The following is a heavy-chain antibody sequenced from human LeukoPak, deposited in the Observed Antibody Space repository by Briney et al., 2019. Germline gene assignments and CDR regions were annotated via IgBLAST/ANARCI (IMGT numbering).Heavy chain of an antibody. D-gene: IGHD6-19*01. J-gene: IGHJ4*02. CDR2: ISYDGSNK. Sequence: PGGSLRLSCAASGFTFSSYGMHWVRQAPGKGLEWVAVISYDGSNKYYADSVKGRFTISRDNSKNTLYLQMNSLRAEDTAVYYCAKVCGVGYSSGWTALDYWGQGTLVTVSS. CDR3: AKVCGVGYSSGWTALDY. CDR1: GFTFSSYG. V-gene: IGHV3-30*18.